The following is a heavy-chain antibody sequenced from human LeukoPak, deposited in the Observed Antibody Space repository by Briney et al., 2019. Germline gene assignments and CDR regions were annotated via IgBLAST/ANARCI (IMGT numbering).Heavy chain of an antibody. Sequence: PGGSLRLSCAASGFTFSNYWMSWVRQAPGKGPEWMGNIKEDGSETYYVDSVKGRFTISRDNAKNTLYLRVNNLRAEDTAVYYCARGPNSNWSGLDFWGQGTLLTVSS. CDR2: IKEDGSET. CDR3: ARGPNSNWSGLDF. J-gene: IGHJ4*02. D-gene: IGHD6-6*01. V-gene: IGHV3-7*01. CDR1: GFTFSNYW.